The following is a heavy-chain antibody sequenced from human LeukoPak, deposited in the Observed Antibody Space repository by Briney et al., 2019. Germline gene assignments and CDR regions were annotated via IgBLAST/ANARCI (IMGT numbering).Heavy chain of an antibody. CDR3: ARVWGDYDWFDP. CDR1: GYTFTGYY. J-gene: IGHJ5*02. D-gene: IGHD4-17*01. CDR2: INPNSGGT. V-gene: IGHV1-2*02. Sequence: GASVKVSCKASGYTFTGYYMHWVRQAPGQGLEWMGWINPNSGGTNYAQKLQGRVTMTTDTSTSTAYMELRSLRSDDTAVYYCARVWGDYDWFDPWGQGTLVTVSS.